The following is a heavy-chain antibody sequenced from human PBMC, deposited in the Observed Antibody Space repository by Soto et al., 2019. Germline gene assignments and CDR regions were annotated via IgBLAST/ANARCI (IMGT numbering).Heavy chain of an antibody. CDR1: GGSVSSGSYY. V-gene: IGHV4-61*01. CDR3: ARSVPEAVAGTQTTEDYYYYYYGMDV. CDR2: IYYSGST. J-gene: IGHJ6*02. D-gene: IGHD6-19*01. Sequence: PSETLSLTCTVSGGSVSSGSYYWSWIRQPPGKGLEWIGYIYYSGSTNYNPSLKSRVTISVDTSKNQFSLKLSSVTAADTAVYYCARSVPEAVAGTQTTEDYYYYYYGMDVWGQGTTVTVSS.